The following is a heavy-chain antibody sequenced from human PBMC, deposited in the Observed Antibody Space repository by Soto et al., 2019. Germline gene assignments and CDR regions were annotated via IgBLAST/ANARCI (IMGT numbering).Heavy chain of an antibody. J-gene: IGHJ5*02. CDR2: ISAYNGNT. V-gene: IGHV1-18*01. CDR1: GYTFTSYG. D-gene: IGHD1-1*01. Sequence: ASVKVSCKASGYTFTSYGISWVRQAPGQGLGWMGWISAYNGNTNYAQKLQGRVTMTTDTSTSTAYMELRSLRSDDTAVYYCARVWGVQLELMNWFDPWGQGTLVTVSS. CDR3: ARVWGVQLELMNWFDP.